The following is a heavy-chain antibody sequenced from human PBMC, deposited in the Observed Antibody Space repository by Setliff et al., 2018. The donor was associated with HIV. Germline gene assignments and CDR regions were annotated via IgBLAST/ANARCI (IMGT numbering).Heavy chain of an antibody. V-gene: IGHV1-8*02. CDR3: ARGPRAPTQFLEWISYYYYGMDV. D-gene: IGHD3-3*01. CDR1: GYTFTSYD. Sequence: ASVKVSCKASGYTFTSYDINWVRQATGQGLEWMGWMNTNSGNTGYAQKFQGRVTMTRNTSISTAYMELSSLRSEDTAVYYCARGPRAPTQFLEWISYYYYGMDVWGQGTTVTVSS. J-gene: IGHJ6*02. CDR2: MNTNSGNT.